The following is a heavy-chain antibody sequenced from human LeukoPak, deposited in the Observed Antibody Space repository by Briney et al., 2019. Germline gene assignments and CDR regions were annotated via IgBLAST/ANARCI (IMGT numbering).Heavy chain of an antibody. D-gene: IGHD6-6*01. J-gene: IGHJ6*02. CDR3: ATVSSIAARRYYYGMDV. Sequence: SETLSLTCTVSGGSISSGDYYWSWIRQPPGKGLEWIGYIYYSGSTYYNPSLKSRVTISVDTSKNQFSLKLSSVTAADTAVYYCATVSSIAARRYYYGMDVWGQGTTVTVSS. V-gene: IGHV4-30-4*01. CDR2: IYYSGST. CDR1: GGSISSGDYY.